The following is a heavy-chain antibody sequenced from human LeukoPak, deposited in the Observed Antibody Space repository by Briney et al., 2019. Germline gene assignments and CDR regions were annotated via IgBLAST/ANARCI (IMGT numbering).Heavy chain of an antibody. CDR1: GFIFSNYN. D-gene: IGHD6-13*01. CDR3: ARGIAAARNDAFDI. V-gene: IGHV3-48*01. CDR2: ISSNGRTI. J-gene: IGHJ3*02. Sequence: GGSLRLSCAASGFIFSNYNMNWVRQAPGKGLEWLSYISSNGRTIYYADSVRGRFTISRDNAKNSLYLQMNSLRAEDTAVYYCARGIAAARNDAFDIWGRRTMVTVSS.